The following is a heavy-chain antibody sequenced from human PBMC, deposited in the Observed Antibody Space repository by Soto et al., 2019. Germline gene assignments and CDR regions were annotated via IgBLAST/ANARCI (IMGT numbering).Heavy chain of an antibody. CDR3: AREKTVGGIRLDN. J-gene: IGHJ4*02. CDR2: VSHDGINT. Sequence: QVQLVESGGGVVQPGRSLRLSCAASGFTFTNYPMHWVRQAPGKGLEWVAVVSHDGINTYYADSVKGRFTISRDNSKNTLYRQLNSVRTQDTAVFYCAREKTVGGIRLDNWGQGPLVTVSS. CDR1: GFTFTNYP. D-gene: IGHD1-26*01. V-gene: IGHV3-30-3*01.